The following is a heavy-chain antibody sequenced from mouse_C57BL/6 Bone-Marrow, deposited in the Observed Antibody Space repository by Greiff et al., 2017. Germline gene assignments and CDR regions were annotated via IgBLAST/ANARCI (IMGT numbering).Heavy chain of an antibody. J-gene: IGHJ4*01. V-gene: IGHV1-52*01. CDR1: GYTFTSYW. CDR2: IDPSDSET. Sequence: VQLQQPGAELVRPGSSVKLSCKASGYTFTSYWMPWVKQRPIQGLEWIGNIDPSDSETHYNQKFKDKATLTVDKSSSTAYMQLSSLTSEDSAVFSCALIYYYGSSPYYAMDYWGQGTPVTVSS. D-gene: IGHD1-1*01. CDR3: ALIYYYGSSPYYAMDY.